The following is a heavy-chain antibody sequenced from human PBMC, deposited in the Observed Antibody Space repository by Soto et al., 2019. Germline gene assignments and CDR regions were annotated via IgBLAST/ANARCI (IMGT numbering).Heavy chain of an antibody. V-gene: IGHV3-7*01. D-gene: IGHD3-10*01. CDR1: GFTFSSYW. Sequence: SLRLSCAASGFTFSSYWMSWVRQAPGKGLEWVANIKQDGSEKYYVDSVKGRFTISRDNAKNSLYLQMNSLRGEDTAVYYCARDETYYCSSGPVGGQGTPVTVS. J-gene: IGHJ4*02. CDR2: IKQDGSEK. CDR3: ARDETYYCSSGPV.